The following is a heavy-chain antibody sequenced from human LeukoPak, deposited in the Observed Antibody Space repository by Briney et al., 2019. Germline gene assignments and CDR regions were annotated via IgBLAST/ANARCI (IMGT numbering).Heavy chain of an antibody. J-gene: IGHJ5*02. D-gene: IGHD2-2*01. CDR2: INHSGST. V-gene: IGHV4-34*01. CDR1: GGSFSGYY. CDR3: AVGGYCSSTSCYAEVPRRHYWFDP. Sequence: SETLSLTCAVYGGSFSGYYWRWIRQPPGKGLEWIGEINHSGSTNYNPSLKSRVTISVDTSKNQFSLKLSSVTAADTAVYYCAVGGYCSSTSCYAEVPRRHYWFDPWGQGTLVTVSS.